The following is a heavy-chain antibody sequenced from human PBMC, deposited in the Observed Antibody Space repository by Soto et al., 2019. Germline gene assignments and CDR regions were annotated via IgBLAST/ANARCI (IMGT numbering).Heavy chain of an antibody. CDR3: AKDAPMIVVVISTGGAFDI. CDR1: GFTFSSYA. Sequence: GGSLRLSCAASGFTFSSYAMSWVRQAPGKGLEWVSAISGSGGSTYYADSVKGRFTISRDNSKNTLYLQMNSLRAEDTAVYYCAKDAPMIVVVISTGGAFDIWGQGTMVTVSS. V-gene: IGHV3-23*01. CDR2: ISGSGGST. J-gene: IGHJ3*02. D-gene: IGHD3-22*01.